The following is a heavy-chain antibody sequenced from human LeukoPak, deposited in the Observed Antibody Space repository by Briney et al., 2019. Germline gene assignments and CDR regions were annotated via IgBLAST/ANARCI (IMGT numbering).Heavy chain of an antibody. CDR2: IYHSGST. J-gene: IGHJ5*02. CDR1: GGSISSGGYY. Sequence: SETLSFNCTVSGGSISSGGYYWSWTRQPPGKGLEWIGYIYHSGSTYYNPSLKSRVTISVDRSKNQFSLKLSSVTAADTAVYFCARVQVSARGPFDPWGQGTLVTVSS. CDR3: ARVQVSARGPFDP. D-gene: IGHD6-25*01. V-gene: IGHV4-30-2*01.